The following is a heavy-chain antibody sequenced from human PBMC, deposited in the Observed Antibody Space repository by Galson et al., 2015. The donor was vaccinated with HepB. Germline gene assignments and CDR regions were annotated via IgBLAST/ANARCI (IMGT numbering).Heavy chain of an antibody. CDR3: ARDLYPGIGFRYFDL. J-gene: IGHJ2*01. V-gene: IGHV3-30*04. D-gene: IGHD2-2*02. CDR1: GFTFSSYA. CDR2: ISYDGSNK. Sequence: SLRLSCAASGFTFSSYAMHWVRQAPGKGLEWVAVISYDGSNKYYADSVKGRFTISRDNSKNTLYLRMNSLRAEDTAVYYCARDLYPGIGFRYFDLWGRGTLVAVSS.